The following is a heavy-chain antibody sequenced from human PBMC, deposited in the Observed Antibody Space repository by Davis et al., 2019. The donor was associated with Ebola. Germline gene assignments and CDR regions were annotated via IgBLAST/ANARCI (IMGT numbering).Heavy chain of an antibody. J-gene: IGHJ6*02. Sequence: ETLSLTCAASGFTFSSYWMSWVRQAPGKGLEWVANIKQDGSEKYYVDSVKGRFTISRDNAKNSLYLQMNSLRAEDTAVYYCARVMLTTGLYYYYGMDVWGQGTTVTVSS. CDR3: ARVMLTTGLYYYYGMDV. V-gene: IGHV3-7*03. CDR1: GFTFSSYW. CDR2: IKQDGSEK. D-gene: IGHD4-11*01.